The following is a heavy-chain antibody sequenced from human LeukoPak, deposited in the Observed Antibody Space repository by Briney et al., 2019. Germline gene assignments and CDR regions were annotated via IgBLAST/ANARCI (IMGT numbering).Heavy chain of an antibody. J-gene: IGHJ4*02. V-gene: IGHV3-30-3*01. CDR3: ARAGYSYGLEVDY. CDR2: ISYDGSNK. D-gene: IGHD5-18*01. CDR1: GFTFSSYA. Sequence: GGSLRLSCAASGFTFSSYAMRWVRQAPGKGLEWVAVISYDGSNKYYADSVKGRFTISRDNSKNTLYLQMNSLRAEDTAVYYCARAGYSYGLEVDYWGQGTLVTVSS.